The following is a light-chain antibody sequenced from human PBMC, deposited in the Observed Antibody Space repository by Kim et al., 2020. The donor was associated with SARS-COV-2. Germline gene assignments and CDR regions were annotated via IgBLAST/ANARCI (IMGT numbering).Light chain of an antibody. V-gene: IGLV2-14*04. CDR2: DVS. Sequence: GQTITYSCSGTSSDVGGYNYVSWYQQHPGKAPKLMIYDVSKRPSGVSNRFSVSKSGNTASLTISGLQAEDEADYYCSSYTSSSTWVFGGETQLTVL. J-gene: IGLJ3*02. CDR1: SSDVGGYNY. CDR3: SSYTSSSTWV.